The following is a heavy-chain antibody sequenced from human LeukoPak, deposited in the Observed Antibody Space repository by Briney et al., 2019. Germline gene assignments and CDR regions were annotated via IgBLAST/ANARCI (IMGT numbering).Heavy chain of an antibody. CDR1: GFTFDDYG. CDR2: INWNGGST. Sequence: GGSLRLSXAASGFTFDDYGMSWVRQAPGKGLEWVSGINWNGGSTGYADSVKGRFTISRDNAKNSLYLQMNSLRAEDTALYYCARVAPSYDFWSGYLPGYWGQGTLVTVSS. CDR3: ARVAPSYDFWSGYLPGY. V-gene: IGHV3-20*04. J-gene: IGHJ4*02. D-gene: IGHD3-3*01.